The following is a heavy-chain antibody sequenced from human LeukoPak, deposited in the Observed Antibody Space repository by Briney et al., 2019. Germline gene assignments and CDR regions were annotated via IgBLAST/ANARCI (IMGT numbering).Heavy chain of an antibody. J-gene: IGHJ4*02. V-gene: IGHV4-39*07. CDR3: ARESEMVRGVHTFDY. D-gene: IGHD3-10*01. Sequence: SETLSLTCTVSGGSISSSSYYWGWIRQPPGKGLEWFGSIYYSGSTYYNPSLKSRVTISVDTSKNQFSLKLSSVTAADTAVYYCARESEMVRGVHTFDYWGQGTLVTVSS. CDR1: GGSISSSSYY. CDR2: IYYSGST.